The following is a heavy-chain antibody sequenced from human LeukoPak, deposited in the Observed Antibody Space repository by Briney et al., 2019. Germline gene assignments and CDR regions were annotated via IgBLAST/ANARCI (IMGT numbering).Heavy chain of an antibody. CDR3: ARVRDVIVVVVDY. J-gene: IGHJ4*02. CDR2: IYHSGST. Sequence: SETLSLTCTVSGYSISSGYYWGWIRQPPGKGLEWIGSIYHSGSTYYNPSLKSRVTISVDTSKNQFSLKLSSVTAADTAVYYCARVRDVIVVVVDYWGQGTLVTVSS. V-gene: IGHV4-38-2*02. D-gene: IGHD3-22*01. CDR1: GYSISSGYY.